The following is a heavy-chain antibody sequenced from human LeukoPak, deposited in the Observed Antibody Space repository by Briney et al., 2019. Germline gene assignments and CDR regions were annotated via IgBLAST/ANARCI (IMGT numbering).Heavy chain of an antibody. V-gene: IGHV3-33*01. Sequence: GGSLRLSCTASGFTFSRYGMHWVRQAPGKGLKWVAVIWYDGSNRQYADSVKGRFTISRDNSKNTLYLQMNSLRAEDTAVYYCARDFGFSPSSGYSFDYWGQGTLVTVSS. CDR1: GFTFSRYG. J-gene: IGHJ4*02. CDR2: IWYDGSNR. D-gene: IGHD3-22*01. CDR3: ARDFGFSPSSGYSFDY.